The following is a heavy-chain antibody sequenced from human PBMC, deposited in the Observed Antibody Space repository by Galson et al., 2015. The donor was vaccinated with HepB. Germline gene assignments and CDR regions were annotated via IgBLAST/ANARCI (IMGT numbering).Heavy chain of an antibody. V-gene: IGHV1-2*06. J-gene: IGHJ5*02. D-gene: IGHD3-9*01. CDR2: INPYSGDT. CDR1: GYTFTGNY. CDR3: ARDDFDYSPFNWFDP. Sequence: SVKVSCKASGYTFTGNYIHWVRQAPGQRLEWMGRINPYSGDTDSAQKFQGRVTMTGDTSINTVYVELSRLRSDNTAVYYCARDDFDYSPFNWFDPWGQGTLVTVSS.